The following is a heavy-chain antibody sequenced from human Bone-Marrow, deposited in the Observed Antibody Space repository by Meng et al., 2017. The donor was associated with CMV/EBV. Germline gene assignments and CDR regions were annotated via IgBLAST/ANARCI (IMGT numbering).Heavy chain of an antibody. Sequence: SETLSLTCTVSGGSISSYYWSWIRQPPGKGLEWIGYIYYSGSTNYNPSLKSRVTISVDTSKNQFSLKLSSVTAADTAVYYCASSRYSSSSWFDYWGQGTPVTVSS. CDR2: IYYSGST. D-gene: IGHD6-6*01. J-gene: IGHJ4*02. CDR1: GGSISSYY. V-gene: IGHV4-59*01. CDR3: ASSRYSSSSWFDY.